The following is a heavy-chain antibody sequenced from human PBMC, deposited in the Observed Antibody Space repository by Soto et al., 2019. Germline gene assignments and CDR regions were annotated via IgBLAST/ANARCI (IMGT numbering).Heavy chain of an antibody. Sequence: GGSLRLSCAASGFTFSSYSMNWVRQAPGKGLEWVSSISSSSSYIYYADSVKGRFTISRDNAKNSLYLQMNSLRAEDTAVYYCAREGGKINWFDPWGQGTLVTVSS. CDR3: AREGGKINWFDP. V-gene: IGHV3-21*01. D-gene: IGHD1-26*01. J-gene: IGHJ5*02. CDR1: GFTFSSYS. CDR2: ISSSSSYI.